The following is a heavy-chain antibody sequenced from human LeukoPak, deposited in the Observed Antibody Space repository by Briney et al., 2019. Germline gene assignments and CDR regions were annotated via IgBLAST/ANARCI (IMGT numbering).Heavy chain of an antibody. Sequence: PGGSLRLSCAASGFTVSSNYMSWDRQAPGKGLEWVSVIYSGGSTYYADSVKGRFTISRDNSKNTLYLQMNSLRAEDTAVYYCARDRPGGSWGFDYWGQGTLVTVSS. CDR3: ARDRPGGSWGFDY. D-gene: IGHD1-26*01. CDR2: IYSGGST. J-gene: IGHJ4*02. V-gene: IGHV3-66*02. CDR1: GFTVSSNY.